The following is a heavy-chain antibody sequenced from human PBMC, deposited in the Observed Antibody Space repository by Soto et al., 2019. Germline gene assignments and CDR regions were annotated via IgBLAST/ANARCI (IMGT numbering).Heavy chain of an antibody. CDR1: GYTFTSHG. CDR3: ARRGYSGYDEDYYGMDV. V-gene: IGHV1-18*04. J-gene: IGHJ6*02. Sequence: ASVKVSCKTSGYTFTSHGISWVRWAPGRGLEWMGWISAYNGDTKYAQRVQDRVSMTTDTSTATAYIELRSLRFDDTAVYYCARRGYSGYDEDYYGMDVWGQGTTVTVSS. CDR2: ISAYNGDT. D-gene: IGHD5-12*01.